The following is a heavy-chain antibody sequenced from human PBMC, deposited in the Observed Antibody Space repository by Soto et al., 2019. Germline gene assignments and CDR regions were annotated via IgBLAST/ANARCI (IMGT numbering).Heavy chain of an antibody. CDR1: GGTFSSYT. CDR3: ARAYSRGTNWFDP. V-gene: IGHV1-69*02. J-gene: IGHJ5*02. CDR2: IIPILGIA. Sequence: SVKVSCKASGGTFSSYTISWVRQAPGQGLEWMGRIIPILGIANYAQKFQGRVTITADKSTSTAYMELSSLRSEDTAVYYCARAYSRGTNWFDPWGQGTLVTVSS. D-gene: IGHD4-4*01.